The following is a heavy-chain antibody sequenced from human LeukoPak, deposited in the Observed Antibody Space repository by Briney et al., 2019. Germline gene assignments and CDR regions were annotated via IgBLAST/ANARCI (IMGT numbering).Heavy chain of an antibody. D-gene: IGHD3-10*01. J-gene: IGHJ4*02. CDR2: INPNSGGT. Sequence: ASVKVSCKASGYTFTGYYMHWVRQAPGQGLEWMGWINPNSGGTNYAQKFQGWVTMTRDTSISTAYMELSRLRSDDTAVYYCARSYYCGSGSYGYWGQGTLVTVSS. V-gene: IGHV1-2*04. CDR1: GYTFTGYY. CDR3: ARSYYCGSGSYGY.